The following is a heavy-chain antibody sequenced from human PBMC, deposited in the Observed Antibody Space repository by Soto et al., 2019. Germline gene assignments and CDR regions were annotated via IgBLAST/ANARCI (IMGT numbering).Heavy chain of an antibody. CDR2: VSHDGSNK. CDR1: GFSFSSCA. D-gene: IGHD6-19*01. CDR3: ARVSIAVAGIAYYFDY. Sequence: QVQLVESGGGVVQPGRSLRLSCAASGFSFSSCAMHWVRQAPGKGLEWVAVVSHDGSNKYYADSVKGRVTISRDNSINTVYLQRNSLRAEDTAVYYCARVSIAVAGIAYYFDYWGQGTLFTVSS. V-gene: IGHV3-30-3*01. J-gene: IGHJ4*02.